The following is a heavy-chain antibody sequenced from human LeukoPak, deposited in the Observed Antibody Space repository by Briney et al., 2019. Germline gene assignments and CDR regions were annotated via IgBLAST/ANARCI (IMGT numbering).Heavy chain of an antibody. CDR1: GFSFSYFW. D-gene: IGHD3-3*01. J-gene: IGHJ4*02. Sequence: GGSLRLSCEASGFSFSYFWMSWVRQAPGKGLEWVANINEDGSQKYYVDSVKGRFTISRDNTKKLVFLQMNSLRVEDTAVYYCARDEVGGYYFEWGQGNLVNVSS. CDR3: ARDEVGGYYFE. CDR2: INEDGSQK. V-gene: IGHV3-7*01.